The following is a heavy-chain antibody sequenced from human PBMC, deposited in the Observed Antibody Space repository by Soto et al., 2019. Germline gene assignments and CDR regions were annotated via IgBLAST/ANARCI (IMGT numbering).Heavy chain of an antibody. CDR3: ARAGYCSGGTCFHGXCDY. D-gene: IGHD2-15*01. CDR2: INPNGGST. CDR1: GYTFTTYY. Sequence: ASVKVSCKASGYTFTTYYMHWVRQAPGQGLEWLGIINPNGGSTTYAQKFQGRVTMTRDTSTSTVYLELSSLRSEDTAVYYCARAGYCSGGTCFHGXCDYWGQGTLVTVSS. V-gene: IGHV1-46*01. J-gene: IGHJ4*02.